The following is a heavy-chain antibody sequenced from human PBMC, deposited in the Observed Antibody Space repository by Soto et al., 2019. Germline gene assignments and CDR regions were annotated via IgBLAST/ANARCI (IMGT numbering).Heavy chain of an antibody. V-gene: IGHV3-30*18. CDR3: AKDHPRGYSYGNPDYYYYGMEV. CDR2: ISYDGSNK. J-gene: IGHJ6*02. D-gene: IGHD5-18*01. CDR1: GFTFSSYG. Sequence: GGSLRLSCAASGFTFSSYGMHSVRQAPGKGLEWVAVISYDGSNKYYADSVKGRFTISRDNSKNTLYLQMNSLRAEDTAVYYCAKDHPRGYSYGNPDYYYYGMEVWGQGTTVTVSS.